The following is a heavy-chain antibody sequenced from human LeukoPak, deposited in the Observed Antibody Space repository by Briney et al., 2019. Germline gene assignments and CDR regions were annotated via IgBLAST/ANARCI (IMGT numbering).Heavy chain of an antibody. CDR1: GFSLSTSGVC. D-gene: IGHD2-15*01. V-gene: IGHV2-70*11. CDR3: ARAYCSGGSCYSNYFDP. Sequence: SGPALAKPTQTLTLTCTFSGFSLSTSGVCVSWIRQPPGKALEWLARIDWDDDKYYSTSLKTRLTISKDTSKNQVVLTMTNMDPVDTATYYCARAYCSGGSCYSNYFDPWGQGTLVTVSS. J-gene: IGHJ5*02. CDR2: IDWDDDK.